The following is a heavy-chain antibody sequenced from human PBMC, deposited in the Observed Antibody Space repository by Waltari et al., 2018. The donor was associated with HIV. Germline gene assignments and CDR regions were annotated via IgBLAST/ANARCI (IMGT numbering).Heavy chain of an antibody. Sequence: EVQLVQSGAEVKKPGESLKISCKGSGYSFTSYWIGWVRQMLGKGLEWMGIIYPGDSDTRYSPSLQGQVTISADKSISTAYPQWSSLKASDTAMYYCARPSYGSGSYTYYYGMDVWGQGTTVTVSS. J-gene: IGHJ6*02. CDR1: GYSFTSYW. CDR3: ARPSYGSGSYTYYYGMDV. D-gene: IGHD3-10*01. V-gene: IGHV5-51*03. CDR2: IYPGDSDT.